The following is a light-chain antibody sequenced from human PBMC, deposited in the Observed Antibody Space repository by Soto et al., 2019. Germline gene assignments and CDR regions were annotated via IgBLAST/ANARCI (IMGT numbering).Light chain of an antibody. CDR1: SSDVGGFDY. V-gene: IGLV2-8*01. CDR3: GSWDTSLSAYV. CDR2: EVT. J-gene: IGLJ1*01. Sequence: QSALTQPPSASGSPGQSVTISCTGTSSDVGGFDYVSWHQQHPGKAPKVIIYEVTKRPSGVPDRFSGSMSGTSATLGITGLQTGDEADYYCGSWDTSLSAYVFGTGTKLTVL.